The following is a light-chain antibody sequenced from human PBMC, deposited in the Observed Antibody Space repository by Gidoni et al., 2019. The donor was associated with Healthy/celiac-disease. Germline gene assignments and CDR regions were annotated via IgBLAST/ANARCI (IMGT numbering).Light chain of an antibody. V-gene: IGKV3-20*01. Sequence: GTLSLSPGERATLSCRASQRVSSSYLAWYQQKPGQAPRLLIYGASSRATGIPDRFSGSGSGTDFTLTISRLEPEDFAVYYCQQYGSSRTFGQGTKVEIK. CDR1: QRVSSSY. CDR3: QQYGSSRT. CDR2: GAS. J-gene: IGKJ1*01.